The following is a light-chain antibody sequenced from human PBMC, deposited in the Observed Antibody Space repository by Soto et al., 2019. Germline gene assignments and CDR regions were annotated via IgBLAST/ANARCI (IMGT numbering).Light chain of an antibody. J-gene: IGKJ3*01. CDR1: QNVSSY. CDR3: QQRGSWPPGFA. Sequence: EIVLTQSPANLSLSQGERATLSCRTSQNVSSYLDWYQQKPGQSPRLLIYDASNRPTGIPARFSGSGSGTAFTLTICSLEPEDLAEYYRQQRGSWPPGFAFGPATKEDIK. CDR2: DAS. V-gene: IGKV3-11*01.